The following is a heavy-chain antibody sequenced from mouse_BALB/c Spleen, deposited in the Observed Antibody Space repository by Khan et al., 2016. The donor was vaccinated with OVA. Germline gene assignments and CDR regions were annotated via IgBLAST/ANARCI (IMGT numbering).Heavy chain of an antibody. CDR2: IIYTGYT. V-gene: IGHV3-8*02. Sequence: EVKLQESGPSLVKPSQTLSLTCSVTGDSITSCYWNWIRKFPGNKLEYMGYIIYTGYTYYNPSLKSRISITRHTSKNQYYLQLNSVTDDDTATYYCARSTYRYAFVYWGQGTLVTVTA. CDR1: GDSITSCY. CDR3: ARSTYRYAFVY. J-gene: IGHJ3*01. D-gene: IGHD2-14*01.